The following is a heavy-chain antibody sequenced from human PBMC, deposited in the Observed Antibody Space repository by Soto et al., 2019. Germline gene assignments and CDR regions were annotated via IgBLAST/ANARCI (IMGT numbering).Heavy chain of an antibody. V-gene: IGHV3-48*03. CDR2: ISSSGSTI. D-gene: IGHD3-10*01. Sequence: GGSLRPSCAASGFTFSSYEMNWVRQAPGKGLEWVSYISSSGSTIYYADSVKGRFTISRDNAKNSLYLQMNSLRAEDTAVYYCARDLGSSDDPWGQGTLVTVSS. CDR1: GFTFSSYE. CDR3: ARDLGSSDDP. J-gene: IGHJ5*02.